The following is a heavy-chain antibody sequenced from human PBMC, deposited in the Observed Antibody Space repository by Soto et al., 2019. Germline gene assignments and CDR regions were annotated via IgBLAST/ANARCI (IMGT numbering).Heavy chain of an antibody. D-gene: IGHD2-21*01. J-gene: IGHJ4*02. Sequence: GGSLRLSCAASGFTFSDFAMAWVRQAPGKGLEWVSSASGSGSGTYYADSVKGRFTISRDNSKNTLFLHMTNLRAGDTALYFCAKGRPGVAAAPDYWGQGTLVTVSS. V-gene: IGHV3-23*01. CDR1: GFTFSDFA. CDR2: ASGSGSGT. CDR3: AKGRPGVAAAPDY.